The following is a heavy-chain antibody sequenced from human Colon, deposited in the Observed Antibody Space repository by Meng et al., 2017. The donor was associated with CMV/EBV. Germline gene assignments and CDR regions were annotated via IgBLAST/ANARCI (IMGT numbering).Heavy chain of an antibody. CDR2: INPNSGEA. Sequence: ASVKVSCKASGYTFTGNYLHWVRQAPGQGPDLMGWINPNSGEAKSAQKFQGRVTLTRDTSISTVHMELSGLRSDDTAVYYCAREGVDTVLVPPVVFLDYWGQGTLVTVSS. D-gene: IGHD3-10*01. CDR1: GYTFTGNY. J-gene: IGHJ4*02. CDR3: AREGVDTVLVPPVVFLDY. V-gene: IGHV1-2*02.